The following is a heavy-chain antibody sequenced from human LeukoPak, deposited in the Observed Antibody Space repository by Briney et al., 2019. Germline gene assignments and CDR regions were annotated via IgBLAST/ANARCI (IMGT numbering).Heavy chain of an antibody. V-gene: IGHV1-2*02. Sequence: ASVKVSCKASGYTFTGYYMHWVRQAPGQGLEWMGWINPNSGGTNYAQKFQGRVTTTRDTSISTAYMELSRLRSDDTAVYYCARGGILTGYSYNWFDPWGQGTLVTVSS. CDR2: INPNSGGT. CDR1: GYTFTGYY. CDR3: ARGGILTGYSYNWFDP. J-gene: IGHJ5*02. D-gene: IGHD3-9*01.